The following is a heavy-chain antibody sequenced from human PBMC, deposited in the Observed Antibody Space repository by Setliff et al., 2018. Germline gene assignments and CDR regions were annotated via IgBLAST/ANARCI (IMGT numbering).Heavy chain of an antibody. CDR1: GFTFSSYG. Sequence: GGSLRLSCAASGFTFSSYGMHWVRQAPGKGLEWVAFIRYDGSNKDYADSVKGRFTISRDNSKNAVYLQMVSLRGEDTGVYFCAALDWGENFYNVDVWGKGTTVTVSS. J-gene: IGHJ6*03. V-gene: IGHV3-30*02. D-gene: IGHD7-27*01. CDR2: IRYDGSNK. CDR3: AALDWGENFYNVDV.